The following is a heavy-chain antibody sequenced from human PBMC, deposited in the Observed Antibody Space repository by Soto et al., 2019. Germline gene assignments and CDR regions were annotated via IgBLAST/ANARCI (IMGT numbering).Heavy chain of an antibody. CDR1: GFTFSSYA. D-gene: IGHD6-19*01. CDR3: ARDLTLAGNY. CDR2: ISSTSSFT. J-gene: IGHJ4*02. Sequence: GGSLRLSCAASGFTFSSYAMNWVRQSQEKGLEWVSSISSTSSFTHYSDSVKGRFTISRDNANNSLFLQMNSLRAEDMATYYCARDLTLAGNYWGQGVLVTVSS. V-gene: IGHV3-21*01.